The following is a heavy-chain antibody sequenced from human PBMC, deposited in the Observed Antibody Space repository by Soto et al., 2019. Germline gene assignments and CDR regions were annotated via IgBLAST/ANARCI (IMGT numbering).Heavy chain of an antibody. CDR2: IYYSGST. CDR1: GGSISSYY. J-gene: IGHJ4*02. Sequence: QVQLQESGPGLVKPSETLSLTCTVSGGSISSYYWSWIRQPPGKGLEWIGYIYYSGSTNYNPSLKSRVTISVDTSKNQFSLKLSSVTAADTAVYYCASVGAVDSSSSAIDYWGQGTLVTVSS. V-gene: IGHV4-59*01. D-gene: IGHD6-6*01. CDR3: ASVGAVDSSSSAIDY.